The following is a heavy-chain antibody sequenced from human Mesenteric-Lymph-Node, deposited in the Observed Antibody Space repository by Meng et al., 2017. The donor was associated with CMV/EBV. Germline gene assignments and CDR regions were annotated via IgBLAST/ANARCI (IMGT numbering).Heavy chain of an antibody. J-gene: IGHJ4*02. CDR1: GFTFSSYW. D-gene: IGHD6-19*01. V-gene: IGHV3-30*03. CDR2: ISADGGNK. Sequence: LSLTCAASGFTFSSYWMSWVRQAPGKGLEWVALISADGGNKYYADSVRGRFTISRDNSKNTLYLQMNSLTAEDTATYCSARVGFSSGWYDLLDYWGQGTLVTVSS. CDR3: ARVGFSSGWYDLLDY.